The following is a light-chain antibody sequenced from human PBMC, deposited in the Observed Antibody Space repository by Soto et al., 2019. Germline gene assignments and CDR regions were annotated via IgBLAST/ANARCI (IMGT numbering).Light chain of an antibody. V-gene: IGKV1-33*01. Sequence: DIQMTQSPSSLSASVGDRVTITCQASQGITTSLNWYQQKPGKAPKLLIFDASNLQTGVPSRFSGSASGTDFTFTISGLQPEDIATYYCHQYHSLLYTFGQGTKLEIK. CDR1: QGITTS. CDR2: DAS. J-gene: IGKJ2*01. CDR3: HQYHSLLYT.